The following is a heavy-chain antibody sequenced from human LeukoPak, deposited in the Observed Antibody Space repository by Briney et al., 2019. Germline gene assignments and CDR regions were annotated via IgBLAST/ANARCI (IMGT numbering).Heavy chain of an antibody. CDR3: ARDNGYYYDSSGYFDY. D-gene: IGHD3-22*01. Sequence: PSETLSLTCTVSGASIRGYYWSWIRQPAGKGLEWIGRIYTSGSTNYNPSLKSRVTMSVDTSKNQFSLKLSSVTAADTAVYYCARDNGYYYDSSGYFDYWGQGTLVTVSS. V-gene: IGHV4-4*07. CDR1: GASIRGYY. CDR2: IYTSGST. J-gene: IGHJ4*02.